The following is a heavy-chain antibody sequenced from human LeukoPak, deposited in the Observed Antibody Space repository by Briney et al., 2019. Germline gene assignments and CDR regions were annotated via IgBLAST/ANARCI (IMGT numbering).Heavy chain of an antibody. CDR1: GGSITDSTYY. J-gene: IGHJ4*02. D-gene: IGHD3-10*01. CDR3: ANRGIYGYFNY. CDR2: MSYSGTT. V-gene: IGHV4-39*01. Sequence: KPSETLSLTCAVTGGSITDSTYYWGWVRQPPGKGLEWFGSMSYSGTTYYNPSLKSRVLISADTSKNQFSLRLTSVTAADTAVYYCANRGIYGYFNYWGQGTLVTVSS.